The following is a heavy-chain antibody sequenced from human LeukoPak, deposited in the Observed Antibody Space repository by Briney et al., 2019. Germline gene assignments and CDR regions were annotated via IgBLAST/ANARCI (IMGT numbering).Heavy chain of an antibody. D-gene: IGHD3-10*01. Sequence: SETLSLTCTVSGGSISSSSYYWAWIRQPPGKGLEWIGSIFYSGTTFYDPSLRSRVTISVDTSKNQFSLKLSSVTAADTAVYYCARHAGMVRGVQPYYYYYMDVWGKGTTVTVSS. CDR3: ARHAGMVRGVQPYYYYYMDV. CDR1: GGSISSSSYY. CDR2: IFYSGTT. J-gene: IGHJ6*03. V-gene: IGHV4-39*01.